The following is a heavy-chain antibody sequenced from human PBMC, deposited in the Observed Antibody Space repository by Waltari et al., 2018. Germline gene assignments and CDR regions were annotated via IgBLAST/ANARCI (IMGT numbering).Heavy chain of an antibody. V-gene: IGHV4-39*07. CDR1: GGSISSSSYY. CDR2: IYYSGST. CDR3: ARGSYYGSGSYYFDY. J-gene: IGHJ4*02. Sequence: QLQLQESGPGLVKPSETLSLTCTVSGGSISSSSYYWGWIRQPPGKGLEWIGSIYYSGSTYYNPSLKSRVTISVDTSKNQFSLKLSSVTAADTAVYYCARGSYYGSGSYYFDYWGQGTLVTVSS. D-gene: IGHD3-10*01.